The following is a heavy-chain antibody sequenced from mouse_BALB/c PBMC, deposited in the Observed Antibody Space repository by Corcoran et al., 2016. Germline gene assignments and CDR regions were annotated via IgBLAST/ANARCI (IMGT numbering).Heavy chain of an antibody. V-gene: IGHV1-26*01. CDR1: GYSFTGYT. J-gene: IGHJ3*01. Sequence: GTELVKPGASMKISCKASGYSFTGYTMNWVKQSHGKNLEWIGLINPYNGGTSYNLKFKGKATLTVDKSSSTAYMELLSLTSEDSAVYYCARDYYGSSYVFAYWGQGTLVTVSA. CDR3: ARDYYGSSYVFAY. D-gene: IGHD1-1*01. CDR2: INPYNGGT.